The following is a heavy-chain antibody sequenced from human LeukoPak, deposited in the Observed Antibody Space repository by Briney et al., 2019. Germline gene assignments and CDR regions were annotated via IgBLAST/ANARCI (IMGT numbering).Heavy chain of an antibody. Sequence: GASVKVSCKVSGHTLSEISMYWVRQAPGKGLEWMGGIDREDGQTIYAQKFQGRVTMTEDTSTDTAYMEVSRLTSEDTAFYYCATVGYSYGAFDYWGQGTLVTVSS. CDR2: IDREDGQT. CDR3: ATVGYSYGAFDY. D-gene: IGHD5-18*01. V-gene: IGHV1-24*01. CDR1: GHTLSEIS. J-gene: IGHJ4*02.